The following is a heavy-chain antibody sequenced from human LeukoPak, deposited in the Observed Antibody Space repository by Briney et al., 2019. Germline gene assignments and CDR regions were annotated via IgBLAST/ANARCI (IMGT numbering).Heavy chain of an antibody. Sequence: PGGSLRLSCAASGFTFSSYAMHWVRQAPGKGLEWVAVISYDGSNKYYADSVKGRFTISRDNSKNTLYLQMNSLRTEDTAVYYCAKSGRRGYSYGSRFKYYYDYWGQGTLVTVSS. CDR1: GFTFSSYA. J-gene: IGHJ4*02. CDR3: AKSGRRGYSYGSRFKYYYDY. CDR2: ISYDGSNK. D-gene: IGHD5-18*01. V-gene: IGHV3-30*04.